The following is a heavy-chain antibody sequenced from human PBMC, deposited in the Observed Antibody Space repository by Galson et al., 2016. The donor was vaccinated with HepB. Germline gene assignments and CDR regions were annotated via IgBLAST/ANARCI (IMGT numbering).Heavy chain of an antibody. Sequence: SLRLSCAVSGFTFSSFAMHWVRQSPGRGLEYVSGIDNNGGTAYYADSVRGRFTISRDKSRNTLYLQMGCLRADDTAVYYCMKGSFSSGWSNWFDPWGQGTLVTVSS. CDR2: IDNNGGTA. D-gene: IGHD6-19*01. V-gene: IGHV3-64D*08. J-gene: IGHJ5*02. CDR3: MKGSFSSGWSNWFDP. CDR1: GFTFSSFA.